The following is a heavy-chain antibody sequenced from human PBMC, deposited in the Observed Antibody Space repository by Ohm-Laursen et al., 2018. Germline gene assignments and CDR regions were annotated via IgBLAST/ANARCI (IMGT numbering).Heavy chain of an antibody. V-gene: IGHV4-59*01. D-gene: IGHD3-3*01. Sequence: SETLSLTCPVSGGSISRYYWSWIRQTPGKGLEWIGYIYYSGSTNYNPSLKSRVTISLDTSKNQFSLKLTSVTAADTAVYYCARAGVVSLGVDYWGQGTLVTVSS. CDR1: GGSISRYY. CDR3: ARAGVVSLGVDY. J-gene: IGHJ4*02. CDR2: IYYSGST.